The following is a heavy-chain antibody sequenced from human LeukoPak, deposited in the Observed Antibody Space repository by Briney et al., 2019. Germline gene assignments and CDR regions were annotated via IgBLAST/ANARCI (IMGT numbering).Heavy chain of an antibody. CDR1: GFTFSNYA. J-gene: IGHJ3*02. Sequence: GGSLRLSCAASGFTFSNYAMNWVRQAPGKGLEWVAAISFDAINTYYADSVRGRFAISRDTTKNTLDLQMTSLRPEDTAVYYCARGHSSGHDAFDIWGQGTMVTVSS. V-gene: IGHV3-30*09. D-gene: IGHD6-19*01. CDR3: ARGHSSGHDAFDI. CDR2: ISFDAINT.